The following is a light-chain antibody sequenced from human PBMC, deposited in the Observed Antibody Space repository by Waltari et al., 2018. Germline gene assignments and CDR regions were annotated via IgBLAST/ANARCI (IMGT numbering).Light chain of an antibody. V-gene: IGKV3-15*01. CDR1: QSVSNN. CDR2: GVP. Sequence: EIVLTQSPATLSVSPGATATLSCRASQSVSNNLAWYQQISGQSPRILLYGVPTRAVGVPERFSGSGSGTDFTLTITDLQSEDFAIYFCQHYYGWSRTFGQGTKV. CDR3: QHYYGWSRT. J-gene: IGKJ1*01.